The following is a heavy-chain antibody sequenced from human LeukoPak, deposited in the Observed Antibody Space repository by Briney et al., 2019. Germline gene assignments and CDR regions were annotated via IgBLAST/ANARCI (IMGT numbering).Heavy chain of an antibody. CDR2: IKQDGSEK. CDR1: GFTFSSYW. Sequence: GGSLRLSCAASGFTFSSYWMSWVRQAPGKGLEWVANIKQDGSEKYYVDSVKGRFTISRDNAKNSLYLQMNSLRAEDTAVYYCAREEGIVGADYYYYYYMDVWGKGTTVTVSS. D-gene: IGHD1-26*01. V-gene: IGHV3-7*01. CDR3: AREEGIVGADYYYYYYMDV. J-gene: IGHJ6*03.